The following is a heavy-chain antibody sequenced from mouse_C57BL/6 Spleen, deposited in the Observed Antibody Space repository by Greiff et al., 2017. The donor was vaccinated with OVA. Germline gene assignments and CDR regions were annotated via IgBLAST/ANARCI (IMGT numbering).Heavy chain of an antibody. CDR2: INPSNGGT. J-gene: IGHJ2*01. V-gene: IGHV1-53*01. CDR3: ARGITTVVANFDY. D-gene: IGHD1-1*01. CDR1: GYTFTSYW. Sequence: QVQLQQPGTELVKPGASVKLSCKASGYTFTSYWMHWVKQRPGQGLEWIGNINPSNGGTNYNEKFKSKATLTVDKSSSTAYMQRSSLTSEDSAVYYCARGITTVVANFDYWGQGTTLTVSS.